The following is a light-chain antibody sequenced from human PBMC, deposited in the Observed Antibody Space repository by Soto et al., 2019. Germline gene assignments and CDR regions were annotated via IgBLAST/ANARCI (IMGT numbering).Light chain of an antibody. CDR2: GAS. V-gene: IGKV3-20*01. Sequence: EIVLTQSPDTLSLSPGERATLSCRASQSVSSSYLAWYQQKPDQAPRLLIYGASSRATGIPDRFSGSGSGTDFTLTISRLEPEDFAVYYCQQYANSPPYTFGQGTKLEIK. CDR1: QSVSSSY. J-gene: IGKJ2*01. CDR3: QQYANSPPYT.